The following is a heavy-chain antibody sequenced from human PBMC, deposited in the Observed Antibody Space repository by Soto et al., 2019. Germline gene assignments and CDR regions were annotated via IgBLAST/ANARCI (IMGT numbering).Heavy chain of an antibody. CDR2: IYYSGST. CDR3: ARTNEYYYGSGTAL. D-gene: IGHD3-10*01. CDR1: GGSISSSSYY. J-gene: IGHJ4*02. V-gene: IGHV4-39*01. Sequence: QLQLQESGPGLVKPSETLSLTCTVSGGSISSSSYYWGWIRQPPGKGLEWIGSIYYSGSTYYNPSPTSRVTISVDTSKNQFSLKLSSVTAADTAVYYCARTNEYYYGSGTALWGQGTLVTVSS.